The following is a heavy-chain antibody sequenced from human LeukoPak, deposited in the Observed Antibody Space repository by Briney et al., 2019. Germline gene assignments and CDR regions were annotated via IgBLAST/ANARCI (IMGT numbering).Heavy chain of an antibody. V-gene: IGHV3-7*01. CDR2: VKQDGTEK. J-gene: IGHJ1*01. Sequence: GGSLRLSCVASGFRFGRDWISWVRQAPGKGLEWVACVKQDGTEKNYVVSVWGRFTVSVDNGKNSLYLQMNSLRAEDTAKYYCATLDSTKSVLWGRGTAVIVSS. CDR3: ATLDSTKSVL. D-gene: IGHD2-2*01. CDR1: GFRFGRDW.